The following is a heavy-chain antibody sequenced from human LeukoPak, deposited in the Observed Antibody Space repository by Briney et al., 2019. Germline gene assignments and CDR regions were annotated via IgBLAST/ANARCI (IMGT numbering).Heavy chain of an antibody. Sequence: VASVKVSCKASGYTFTSSGISWVRQTPGQGLEWMGWISAYNGNTNYAQKLQGRVTMTTDTSTSTAYMELRSLRSDDTAVYYCATTYYDFWSGPNWFDPWGQGTLVTVSS. V-gene: IGHV1-18*01. D-gene: IGHD3-3*01. J-gene: IGHJ5*02. CDR3: ATTYYDFWSGPNWFDP. CDR1: GYTFTSSG. CDR2: ISAYNGNT.